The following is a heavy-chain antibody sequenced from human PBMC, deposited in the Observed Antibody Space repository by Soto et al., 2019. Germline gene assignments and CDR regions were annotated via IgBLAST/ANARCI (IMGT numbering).Heavy chain of an antibody. CDR2: IDHSGAI. CDR1: GGSFVGYY. V-gene: IGHV4-34*01. D-gene: IGHD1-1*01. Sequence: PSETLSLTCGVYGGSFVGYYWSWLRQPPGKALEWVGEIDHSGAINYSPSLKSRVTVSLDTSKKQFSLTMISLTAADTAIFYCARSPGYLYYYAMDFWGQGTTVTVSS. CDR3: ARSPGYLYYYAMDF. J-gene: IGHJ6*02.